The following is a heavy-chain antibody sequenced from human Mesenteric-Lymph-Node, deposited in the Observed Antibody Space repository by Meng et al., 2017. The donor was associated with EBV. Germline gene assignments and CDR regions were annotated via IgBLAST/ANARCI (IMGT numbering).Heavy chain of an antibody. CDR1: GGSISSPNW. V-gene: IGHV4-4*02. Sequence: QGTLPDAGHGLRQPSGTLSLTCAVSGGSISSPNWWSWVRQPPGKGLEWIGEIFHSGTTDYSPSLKSRVTMSIDKSRNQFSLKLNSVTAADTAVYYCATVGGSFDFWIWGQGALVTVSS. J-gene: IGHJ4*02. CDR3: ATVGGSFDFWI. D-gene: IGHD3-3*01. CDR2: IFHSGTT.